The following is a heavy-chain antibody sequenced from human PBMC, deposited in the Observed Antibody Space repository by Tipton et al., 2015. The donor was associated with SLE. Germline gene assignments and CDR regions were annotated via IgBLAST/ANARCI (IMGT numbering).Heavy chain of an antibody. D-gene: IGHD1-26*01. CDR3: ARGGSGSQGFDY. J-gene: IGHJ4*02. Sequence: SLRLSCAASGFTFSSYWMHWVRQAPGKGLVWVSRINSDGISTSYADSVKGRFTISRDNAKNTLYLQMNSLRAEDTAVYYCARGGSGSQGFDYWGQGTQVTVSS. CDR2: INSDGIST. CDR1: GFTFSSYW. V-gene: IGHV3-74*01.